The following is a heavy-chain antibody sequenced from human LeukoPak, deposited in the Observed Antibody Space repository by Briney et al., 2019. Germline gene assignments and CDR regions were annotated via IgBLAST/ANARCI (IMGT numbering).Heavy chain of an antibody. CDR3: ARGPSYGSGKYNYFDP. CDR1: GYSFTSHW. J-gene: IGHJ5*02. Sequence: GESLKISCKGSGYSFTSHWIGWVRQMPGKGLEWMGIIYPGDSDIAYSPSFQGQVTISADKSVSTAYLQWSSLRASDTAMYYCARGPSYGSGKYNYFDPWGLGTLVTVSS. V-gene: IGHV5-51*01. CDR2: IYPGDSDI. D-gene: IGHD3-10*01.